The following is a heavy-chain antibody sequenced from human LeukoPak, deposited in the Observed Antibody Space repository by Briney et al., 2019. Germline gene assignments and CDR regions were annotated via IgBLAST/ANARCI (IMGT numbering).Heavy chain of an antibody. Sequence: SETLSLTCAVYGGSFSGYYWSWIRQPPGKGLEWIGEINHSGSTNYNPSLKSRVTISVDTSRNQFSLKLSSVTAADTAVYYCVRHQEGMVRGVLYYMDVLGRGSTVTISS. CDR2: INHSGST. D-gene: IGHD3-10*01. CDR3: VRHQEGMVRGVLYYMDV. J-gene: IGHJ6*03. CDR1: GGSFSGYY. V-gene: IGHV4-34*01.